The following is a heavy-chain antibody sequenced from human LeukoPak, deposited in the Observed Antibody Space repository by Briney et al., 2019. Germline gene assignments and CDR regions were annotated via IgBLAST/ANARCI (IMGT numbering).Heavy chain of an antibody. CDR3: ARRTGRGGSYYRFDY. Sequence: PSETLSLTCAVSGGSISSSNWWSWVRQPPGKGLEWIGEIYHSGSTNYNPSLKSRVTISVDKSKNQFSLKLSSVTAADTAVYYCARRTGRGGSYYRFDYWGQGTLVTVSS. J-gene: IGHJ4*02. CDR1: GGSISSSNW. D-gene: IGHD1-26*01. V-gene: IGHV4-4*02. CDR2: IYHSGST.